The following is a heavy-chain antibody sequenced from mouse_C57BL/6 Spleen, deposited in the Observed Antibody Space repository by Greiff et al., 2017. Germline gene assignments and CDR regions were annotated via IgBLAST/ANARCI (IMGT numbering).Heavy chain of an antibody. V-gene: IGHV5-9-1*02. CDR3: TRDSTGTPFAY. D-gene: IGHD4-1*01. Sequence: EVKLMESGEGLVKPGGSLKLSCAASGFTFSSYAMSWVRQTPEKRLEWVAYISSGGDYIYYADTVKGRFTISRDNARNTLYLQMSSLKSEDTAMYYCTRDSTGTPFAYWGQGTLVTVSA. J-gene: IGHJ3*01. CDR2: ISSGGDYI. CDR1: GFTFSSYA.